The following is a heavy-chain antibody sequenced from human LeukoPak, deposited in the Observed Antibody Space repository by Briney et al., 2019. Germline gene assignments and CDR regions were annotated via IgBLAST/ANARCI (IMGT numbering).Heavy chain of an antibody. D-gene: IGHD3-10*01. CDR3: ARGGGIEGGRDEILWFGERHNWFDP. V-gene: IGHV1-46*01. Sequence: ASVTVSCKASGYTFTIYYMHWVRQAPGQGLEWMGIINPSGGSTSYAQKFQGRVTMTRDTSTSTVYMELSSLRSADTAVYYCARGGGIEGGRDEILWFGERHNWFDPWGQGTLVSVSS. J-gene: IGHJ5*02. CDR1: GYTFTIYY. CDR2: INPSGGST.